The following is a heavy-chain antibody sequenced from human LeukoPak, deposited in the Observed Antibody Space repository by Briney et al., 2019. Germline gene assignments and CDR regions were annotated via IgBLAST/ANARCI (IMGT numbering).Heavy chain of an antibody. CDR1: GGSISSGGYY. Sequence: PSETLSLTCTVSGGSISSGGYYWSWIRQHPGKGLEWIGYIYYSGSTYYNPSLKSRVTISVDTSKNQFSLKLSSVTAADTAVYYCARDQYSYVERHYYGMDVWGQGTTVTVSS. J-gene: IGHJ6*02. CDR2: IYYSGST. D-gene: IGHD5-18*01. V-gene: IGHV4-31*03. CDR3: ARDQYSYVERHYYGMDV.